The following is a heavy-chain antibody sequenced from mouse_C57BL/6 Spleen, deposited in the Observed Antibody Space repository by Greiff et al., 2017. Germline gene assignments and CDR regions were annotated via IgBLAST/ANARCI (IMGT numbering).Heavy chain of an antibody. CDR2: INPSTGGT. CDR1: GYSFTGYY. Sequence: DVQLQESGPELVKPGASVKISCKASGYSFTGYYMNWVKQSPEKSLEWIGEINPSTGGTTYNQKFKAKATLTVDKSSSTAYMQLKSLTSEDSAVYYCARQGSSGSYYFDYWGQGTTLTVSS. D-gene: IGHD3-2*02. J-gene: IGHJ2*01. CDR3: ARQGSSGSYYFDY. V-gene: IGHV1-42*01.